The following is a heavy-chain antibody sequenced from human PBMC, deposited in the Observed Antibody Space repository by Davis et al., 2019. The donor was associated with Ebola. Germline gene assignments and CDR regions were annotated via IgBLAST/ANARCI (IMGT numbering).Heavy chain of an antibody. CDR2: MDPSGDT. CDR3: SRGGAVKFDY. V-gene: IGHV3-13*04. Sequence: GESLKISCAASGFTVSSYDMHWVRQGTGKGLEWVSSMDPSGDTYYPDSVKGRFTISRDNTKNSLYLQMNSLRDEDTALYYCSRGGAVKFDYWGQGTLVTVSS. J-gene: IGHJ4*02. CDR1: GFTVSSYD. D-gene: IGHD4-17*01.